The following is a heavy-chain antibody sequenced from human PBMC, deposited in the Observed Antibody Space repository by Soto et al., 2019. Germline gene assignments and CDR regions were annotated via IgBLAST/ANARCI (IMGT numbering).Heavy chain of an antibody. CDR2: MTPNSGNT. CDR1: GYNFIDYD. CDR3: SRNPYGSGLFDP. D-gene: IGHD6-19*01. Sequence: QVQLVQSGAEVKKPGASVKVSCKASGYNFIDYDINWMRQSTGQGLEWMGWMTPNSGNTGYAQKFQGRVTLTRDTSIGTAYMELCCLKTEDTAVYYCSRNPYGSGLFDPWGQGTLVTVSS. J-gene: IGHJ5*02. V-gene: IGHV1-8*01.